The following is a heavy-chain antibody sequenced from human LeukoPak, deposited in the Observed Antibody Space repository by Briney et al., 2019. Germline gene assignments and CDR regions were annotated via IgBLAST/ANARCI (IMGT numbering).Heavy chain of an antibody. CDR3: ARLAPDAFDI. V-gene: IGHV4-59*08. CDR1: GGSISSYY. CDR2: IYYSGST. Sequence: SETLSLTCTVSGGSISSYYWSWIRQPPGKGLEWIGYIYYSGSTNYNPSLKSRVTISVDTSKNQFSLKLSSVTAADTAVYYCARLAPDAFDIWGQGTMVTVSS. J-gene: IGHJ3*02. D-gene: IGHD2-21*01.